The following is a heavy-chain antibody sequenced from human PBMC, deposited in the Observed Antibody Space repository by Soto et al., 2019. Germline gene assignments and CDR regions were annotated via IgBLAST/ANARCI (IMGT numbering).Heavy chain of an antibody. J-gene: IGHJ5*02. V-gene: IGHV4-59*01. CDR2: IYYSGST. D-gene: IGHD6-25*01. CDR3: ARPHGGSSGWDNWFDP. CDR1: CCSICSYY. Sequence: SDTLSLTCAMSCCSICSYYWSWIRQPPGKGLEWIGYIYYSGSTNYNPSLKSRVTISVDTSKNQFSLKLSSVTAADTAVYYCARPHGGSSGWDNWFDPWGQGTLVTVS.